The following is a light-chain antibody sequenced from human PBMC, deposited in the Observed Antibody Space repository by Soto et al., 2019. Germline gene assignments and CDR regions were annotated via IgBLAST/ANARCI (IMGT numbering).Light chain of an antibody. V-gene: IGLV1-47*01. J-gene: IGLJ2*01. Sequence: QSVLTQPPSTSGTPGQRVTISCYGSSSNIGSNHVYWYQQFPGMAPKLLMYRSDQRPTGVPDRFSGSKSGTSASLAISGLRSDDEADYYCSARDDSLSGVVFGGGTKLTVL. CDR1: SSNIGSNH. CDR2: RSD. CDR3: SARDDSLSGVV.